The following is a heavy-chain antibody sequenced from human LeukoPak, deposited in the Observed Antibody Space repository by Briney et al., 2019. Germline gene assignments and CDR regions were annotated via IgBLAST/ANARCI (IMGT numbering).Heavy chain of an antibody. CDR2: IWYDGSNK. Sequence: GGSLRLSCAASGFTVSSNYLNWVRQAPGKGLEWVAVIWYDGSNKYYADSVKGRFTISRDNSKNTLYLQMNSLRAEDTAVYYCARDLTRDYDRKQKALGYWGQGTLVTVSS. D-gene: IGHD4-17*01. CDR1: GFTVSSNY. V-gene: IGHV3-33*08. CDR3: ARDLTRDYDRKQKALGY. J-gene: IGHJ4*02.